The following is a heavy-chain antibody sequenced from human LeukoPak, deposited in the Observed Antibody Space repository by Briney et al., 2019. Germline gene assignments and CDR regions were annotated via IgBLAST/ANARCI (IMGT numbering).Heavy chain of an antibody. CDR2: ICYGGSNK. CDR3: AARAN. CDR1: GFTFSSYG. J-gene: IGHJ4*02. D-gene: IGHD3-10*01. V-gene: IGHV3-33*01. Sequence: GGSLRLSCAASGFTFSSYGMHWVRQAPGKGLEWVGVICYGGSNKYYADSVQGRFTISRENSKNTLYLQLNSLRAEDTAVYYCAARANWGQGTLVTVSS.